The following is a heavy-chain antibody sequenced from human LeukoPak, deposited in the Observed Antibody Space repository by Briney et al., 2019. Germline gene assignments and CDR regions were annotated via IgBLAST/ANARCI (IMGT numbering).Heavy chain of an antibody. D-gene: IGHD2-15*01. CDR2: IKQDGSEK. Sequence: PGGSLRLSCAASGFTFSSYWMSWVRQAPGKGLEWVANIKQDGSEKYYVDSVKGRFTISRDNAKNSLYLQMNSLRAEDTAVYYCAKASPLVVVVAATDYWGQGTLVTVSS. CDR3: AKASPLVVVVAATDY. V-gene: IGHV3-7*01. J-gene: IGHJ4*02. CDR1: GFTFSSYW.